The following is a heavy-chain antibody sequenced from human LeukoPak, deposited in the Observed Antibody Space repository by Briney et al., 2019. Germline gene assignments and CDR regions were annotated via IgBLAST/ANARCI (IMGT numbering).Heavy chain of an antibody. CDR3: ATSPDPWYGSGSSPY. D-gene: IGHD3-10*01. CDR2: IKSKIDGGTT. J-gene: IGHJ4*02. V-gene: IGHV3-15*01. CDR1: GFTFAYAW. Sequence: KPGGSLRLSCAASGFTFAYAWMSWVRQAPGKGLEWVGRIKSKIDGGTTEYAAPVKGRFTISRDDSENTVYLQMNSLKTEDTAIYYCATSPDPWYGSGSSPYWGQGTLVTVSS.